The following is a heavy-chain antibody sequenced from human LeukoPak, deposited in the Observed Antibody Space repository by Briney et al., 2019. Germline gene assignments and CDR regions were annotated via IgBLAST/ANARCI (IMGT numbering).Heavy chain of an antibody. CDR3: ARDRGVTVPGRRLDY. J-gene: IGHJ4*02. V-gene: IGHV4-4*07. Sequence: SETLSLTCTVSGGSISNYYSSCIRQPAGKGLEWIGHISTSGSTNYNPSLKSRVTISIDNANIQFSLKLSSATAADTAVYYCARDRGVTVPGRRLDYWGQGTLVTVSS. CDR2: ISTSGST. D-gene: IGHD6-19*01. CDR1: GGSISNYY.